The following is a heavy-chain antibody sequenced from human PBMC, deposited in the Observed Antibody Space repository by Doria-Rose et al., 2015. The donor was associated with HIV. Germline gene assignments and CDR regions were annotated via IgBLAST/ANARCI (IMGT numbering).Heavy chain of an antibody. CDR2: IFAYDER. D-gene: IGHD6-13*01. CDR1: GVSLSSPGMG. J-gene: IGHJ4*02. CDR3: ARIKSSRWSHKYYFDF. Sequence: QVTLKEFGPVLVKPTETLTLTCTVSGVSLSSPGMGVSWIRQPPGKALEWLANIFAYDERSYTTALKSRLTISRGTSKRQVVLTMTDMDPVDTATYYCARIKSSRWSHKYYFDFWGQGTMVIDSA. V-gene: IGHV2-26*01.